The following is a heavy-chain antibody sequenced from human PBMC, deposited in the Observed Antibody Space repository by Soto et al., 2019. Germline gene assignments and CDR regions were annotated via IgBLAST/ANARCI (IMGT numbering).Heavy chain of an antibody. Sequence: QVQLVQSGAEVKKPGASVKVSCKASGYTFTSYAISWVRQAPGQGLEWMGWISAYNGNTNYAQKLQDRVTMTTDTXTTXASXELRSLRSDXXPVYSGARSAPPAGYWGQGTLVTVSS. CDR3: ARSAPPAGY. CDR1: GYTFTSYA. J-gene: IGHJ4*02. CDR2: ISAYNGNT. V-gene: IGHV1-18*01.